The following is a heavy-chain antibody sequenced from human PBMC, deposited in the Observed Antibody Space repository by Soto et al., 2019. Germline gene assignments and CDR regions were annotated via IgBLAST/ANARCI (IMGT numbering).Heavy chain of an antibody. CDR2: IIPIFGTA. CDR3: ARGKIVVVPAAIQNWFDP. D-gene: IGHD2-2*02. V-gene: IGHV1-69*13. J-gene: IGHJ5*02. Sequence: GASVKVSCKASGGTFSSYAISWVRQAPGQGLEWMGGIIPIFGTANYAQKFQGRVTITADESTSTAYMELSSLRSEDTAVYYCARGKIVVVPAAIQNWFDPWGQGTPVTVSS. CDR1: GGTFSSYA.